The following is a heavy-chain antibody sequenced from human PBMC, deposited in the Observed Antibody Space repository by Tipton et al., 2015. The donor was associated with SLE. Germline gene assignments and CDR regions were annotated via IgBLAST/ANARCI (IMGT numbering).Heavy chain of an antibody. Sequence: TLSLTCTVSGDSFIDSHWSWVRQFPGKRLEWIGFISPTGTTNSNPPLKSRVPFSVDTSNKQFSLKLTSVTAADTAGYYCARGYNWPDIWGRGSLVTVSS. J-gene: IGHJ4*02. V-gene: IGHV4-4*08. CDR1: GDSFIDSH. CDR3: ARGYNWPDI. D-gene: IGHD1-20*01. CDR2: ISPTGTT.